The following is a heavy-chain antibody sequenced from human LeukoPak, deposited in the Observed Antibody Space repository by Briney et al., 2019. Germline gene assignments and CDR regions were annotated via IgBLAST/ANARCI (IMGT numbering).Heavy chain of an antibody. Sequence: GGSLRLSCAASGFTFSSYSMNWVRQAPGKGLEWVSSISSSSSYIYYADSVKGRFTISRDNAKNSLYLQMNSLRAEDTAVYYFARAVAGTGGTDYWGQGTLVTVSS. CDR3: ARAVAGTGGTDY. V-gene: IGHV3-21*01. J-gene: IGHJ4*02. CDR2: ISSSSSYI. CDR1: GFTFSSYS. D-gene: IGHD6-19*01.